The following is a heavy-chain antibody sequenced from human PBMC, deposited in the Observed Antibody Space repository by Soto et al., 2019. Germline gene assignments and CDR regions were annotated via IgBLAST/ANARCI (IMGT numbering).Heavy chain of an antibody. J-gene: IGHJ4*02. CDR2: IYSGGNT. Sequence: EVQLVESGGALVQPGGSLRLSCAASGFTVSSPYMSWVRQAPGKGLEWVSLIYSGGNTYYADSVKGRFTISRDNSKNTLYLQMNSLRAEDTAVYYCAREDYDSSGVFDYWGQGTLVTVSS. D-gene: IGHD3-22*01. V-gene: IGHV3-66*01. CDR3: AREDYDSSGVFDY. CDR1: GFTVSSPY.